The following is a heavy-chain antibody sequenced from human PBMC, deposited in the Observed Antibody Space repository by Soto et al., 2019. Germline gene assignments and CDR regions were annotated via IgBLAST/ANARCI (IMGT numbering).Heavy chain of an antibody. Sequence: SETLSLTCTVSGGSISSYYWSWIRQPPGKGLEWIGYIYYSGSTNYNPSLKSRVTISVDTSKNQFSLKLSSVTAADTAVYYCARILSGYSPFDYWGQGTLVTVS. CDR1: GGSISSYY. D-gene: IGHD3-9*01. V-gene: IGHV4-59*08. CDR2: IYYSGST. CDR3: ARILSGYSPFDY. J-gene: IGHJ4*02.